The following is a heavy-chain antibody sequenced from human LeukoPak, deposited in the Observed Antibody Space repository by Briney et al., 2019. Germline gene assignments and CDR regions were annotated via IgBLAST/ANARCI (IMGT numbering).Heavy chain of an antibody. CDR1: GFTFSSYW. CDR2: IRQDGSDK. D-gene: IGHD2-15*01. J-gene: IGHJ4*02. Sequence: PGGSLRLSCAASGFTFSSYWMSWVRQAPGKGLEWVSNIRQDGSDKHYVDSVKGRFTISRDNAKNSLYLQMNSLRAEDTAVYYCTRDDRVYCSGGSCYGYYFDYWGQGTLVTVSS. CDR3: TRDDRVYCSGGSCYGYYFDY. V-gene: IGHV3-7*05.